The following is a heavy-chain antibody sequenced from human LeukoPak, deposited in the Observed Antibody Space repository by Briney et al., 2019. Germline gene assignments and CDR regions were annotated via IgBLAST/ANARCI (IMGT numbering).Heavy chain of an antibody. CDR1: GGSISSSNW. D-gene: IGHD4-17*01. CDR2: IYHSGST. CDR3: AREGTTVTTRNWFDP. Sequence: SETLSLTCAVSGGSISSSNWWSWVRQPPGKGLEWIGEIYHSGSTNYNPSLKSRVTISVDKSKNQFSLKLSSVTAADTAVYYCAREGTTVTTRNWFDPWGQGTLVTVSS. J-gene: IGHJ5*02. V-gene: IGHV4-4*02.